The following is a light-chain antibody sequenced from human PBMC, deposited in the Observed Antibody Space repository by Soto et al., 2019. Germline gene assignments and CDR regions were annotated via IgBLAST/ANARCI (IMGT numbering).Light chain of an antibody. CDR1: GSNIGAGYD. V-gene: IGLV1-40*01. CDR3: QSYDSSLSVSV. Sequence: QSVLTQPPSVSGAPGQRVTISFTGSGSNIGAGYDVHWYQQLPGTAPKLLIYGNSNRPSGVPDRFSGSKSGTSASLAITGLQAEDEADYYCQSYDSSLSVSVFGGGTKLTVL. CDR2: GNS. J-gene: IGLJ3*02.